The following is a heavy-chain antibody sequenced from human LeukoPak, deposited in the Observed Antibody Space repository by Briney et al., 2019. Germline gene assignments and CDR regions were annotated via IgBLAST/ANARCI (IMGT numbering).Heavy chain of an antibody. CDR2: INHSGTT. J-gene: IGHJ5*02. D-gene: IGHD3-10*01. V-gene: IGHV4-39*07. Sequence: SETLSLTCTVSGGSISSSSYYWRWIRQTPGTGLEWIGEINHSGTTKYNPSLKSRVTISVDMSKNQFSLELSSVTAADTAVYYCARGPASGSNFAWFDPWGQGTLVTVSS. CDR3: ARGPASGSNFAWFDP. CDR1: GGSISSSSYY.